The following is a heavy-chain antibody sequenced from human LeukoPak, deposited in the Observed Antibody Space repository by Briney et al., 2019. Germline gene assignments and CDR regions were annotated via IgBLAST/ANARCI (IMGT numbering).Heavy chain of an antibody. V-gene: IGHV7-4-1*02. CDR1: GYTFTTYA. CDR3: ARDSQLRRGVIDY. D-gene: IGHD3-10*01. CDR2: INTNTGNP. Sequence: GASVTVSCKASGYTFTTYAMDWVRQAPGQGLEWMGWINTNTGNPTYAQGFTGRFVFSLDTSVSTAYLQISSLKSEDTAVYYCARDSQLRRGVIDYWGQGTLVTVSS. J-gene: IGHJ4*02.